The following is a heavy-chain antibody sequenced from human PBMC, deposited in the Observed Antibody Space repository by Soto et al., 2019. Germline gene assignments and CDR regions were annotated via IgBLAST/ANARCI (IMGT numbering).Heavy chain of an antibody. V-gene: IGHV2-70*12. CDR2: VDWDDDK. J-gene: IGHJ4*02. CDR1: GFSLTTNKMS. Sequence: SGPTLVNPTQTLTLTCTFSGFSLTTNKMSVSWIRQPPGKALEWLARVDWDDDKFYNTSLKNRLTVTKDTSKNQVVLTMTNMDPVDTGTYYCAHSDPSDDFWSGSPFHWGQGSQVTVSS. CDR3: AHSDPSDDFWSGSPFH. D-gene: IGHD3-3*01.